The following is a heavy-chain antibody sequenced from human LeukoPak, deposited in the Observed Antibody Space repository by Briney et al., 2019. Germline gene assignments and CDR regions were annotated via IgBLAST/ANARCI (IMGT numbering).Heavy chain of an antibody. Sequence: GASVKVSCKASGGTFSSYAISWVRQAPGQGLEWMGRIIPILGIANYAQKFHGRVTITADKSTSTAYMELSSLRSEDTAVYYCARTSGSYYCLEYWGQGTLVTVSS. V-gene: IGHV1-69*04. CDR1: GGTFSSYA. CDR2: IIPILGIA. CDR3: ARTSGSYYCLEY. J-gene: IGHJ4*02. D-gene: IGHD1-26*01.